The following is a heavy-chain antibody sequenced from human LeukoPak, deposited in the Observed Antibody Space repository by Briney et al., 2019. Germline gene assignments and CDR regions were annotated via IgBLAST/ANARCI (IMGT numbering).Heavy chain of an antibody. Sequence: GGSLRLSCAASGFTFSSYGMHWVRQAPGKGLEWVAFIRYDGSNKYYADSVKGRFTISRDNSKNTLYLQMNSLRAEDTAVYYCARGLSGYDSRIPYYFDYWGQGTLVTVSS. V-gene: IGHV3-30*02. J-gene: IGHJ4*02. CDR2: IRYDGSNK. D-gene: IGHD5-12*01. CDR3: ARGLSGYDSRIPYYFDY. CDR1: GFTFSSYG.